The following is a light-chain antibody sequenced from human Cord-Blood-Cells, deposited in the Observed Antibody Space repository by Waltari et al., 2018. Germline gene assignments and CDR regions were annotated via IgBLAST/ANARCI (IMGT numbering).Light chain of an antibody. CDR2: DAS. CDR1: QSVSSY. Sequence: EIVLTQSQATLSLSPGERATLSCRASQSVSSYLAWYQQNPGQAPRLLIYDASNRATGIPARFSGSGSGTDFTLTISSLEPEDFAVYYCQQRSNWPRTFGQGTKVEIK. J-gene: IGKJ1*01. CDR3: QQRSNWPRT. V-gene: IGKV3-11*01.